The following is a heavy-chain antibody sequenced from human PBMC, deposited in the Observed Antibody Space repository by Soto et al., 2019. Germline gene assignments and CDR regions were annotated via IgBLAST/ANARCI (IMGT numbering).Heavy chain of an antibody. D-gene: IGHD3-3*01. CDR3: ARVEVTIFGVATNNWFDP. CDR1: GGSISSGDYY. V-gene: IGHV4-30-4*01. J-gene: IGHJ5*02. CDR2: IYYSGST. Sequence: QVQLQESGPGLVKPSQTLSLTCTASGGSISSGDYYWSWIRQPPGKGLEWIGYIYYSGSTYYNPSLKSRVTISVDTSKNQFSLKLSSVTAADTAVYYCARVEVTIFGVATNNWFDPWGQGTLVTVSS.